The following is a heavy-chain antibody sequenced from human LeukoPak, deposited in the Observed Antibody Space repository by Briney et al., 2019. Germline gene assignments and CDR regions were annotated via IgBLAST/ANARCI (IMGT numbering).Heavy chain of an antibody. D-gene: IGHD5-24*01. V-gene: IGHV4-59*01. CDR2: IYYSGST. J-gene: IGHJ3*02. CDR1: GGSISNYY. CDR3: ARDRGDGYNFAFDI. Sequence: PSETLSLTCTVSGGSISNYYWSWIRQPPGKGLEWIGYIYYSGSTKYNPSLKSRVTISVDTSKNQFSLKLSSVTAADTAVYYCARDRGDGYNFAFDIWGQGTMVTVSS.